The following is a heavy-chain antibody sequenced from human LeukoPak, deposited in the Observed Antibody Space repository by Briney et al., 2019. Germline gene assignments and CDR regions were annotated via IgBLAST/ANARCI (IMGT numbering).Heavy chain of an antibody. CDR1: GFIFNKHA. V-gene: IGHV3-23*01. CDR2: LSGSGSST. J-gene: IGHJ4*02. CDR3: AKERDYGPADY. D-gene: IGHD4/OR15-4a*01. Sequence: GGSLRLSCVASGFIFNKHAMSWVRQAPGKGLEWVSGLSGSGSSTDYADSVKGRFTISRDNSKNTLFLQMNSLRAEDTAIYYCAKERDYGPADYWGQGTLVTVSS.